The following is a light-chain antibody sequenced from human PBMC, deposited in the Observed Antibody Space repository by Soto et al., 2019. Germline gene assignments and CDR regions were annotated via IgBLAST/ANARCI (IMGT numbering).Light chain of an antibody. CDR1: QSATSN. CDR2: GAS. V-gene: IGKV3-15*01. J-gene: IGKJ2*01. CDR3: QQYNDWPYT. Sequence: ETVMTQSPATLSVSPGERATLSCRASQSATSNFAWYQQKPGQPPRLLIYGASTRATGIPDRFSGSGSETEFTLSISSLQSEDFALYFCQQYNDWPYTFGQGTKLEIK.